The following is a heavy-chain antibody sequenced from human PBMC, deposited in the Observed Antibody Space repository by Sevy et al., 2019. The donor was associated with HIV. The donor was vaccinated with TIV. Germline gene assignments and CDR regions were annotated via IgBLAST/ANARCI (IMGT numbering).Heavy chain of an antibody. J-gene: IGHJ4*02. D-gene: IGHD6-19*01. CDR3: ARDSGSSGWPNYFDY. Sequence: GGSLRLSCAASGFTFNNYCMNWVRQVPGKGLQWLSYISRSSRTTYYADSVQVRFTISGDNAKNSMYLQMNSLSADDTAVYYCARDSGSSGWPNYFDYWGQGTLVTVSS. CDR2: ISRSSRTT. CDR1: GFTFNNYC. V-gene: IGHV3-48*01.